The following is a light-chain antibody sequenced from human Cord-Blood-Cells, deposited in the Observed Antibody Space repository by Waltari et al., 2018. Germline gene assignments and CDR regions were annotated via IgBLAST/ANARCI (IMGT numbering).Light chain of an antibody. CDR2: DDS. V-gene: IGLV3-21*03. J-gene: IGLJ3*02. CDR3: QVWDSSSDHWV. Sequence: SYVLTQPPSVSVAPGKTARITCGGNTIGSKSVHWYQQKPGQAPVLVVYDDSDRPSGIPVRFSGAKSWNTATLSSSRVEAGDEADYYCQVWDSSSDHWVFGGGTKLTVL. CDR1: TIGSKS.